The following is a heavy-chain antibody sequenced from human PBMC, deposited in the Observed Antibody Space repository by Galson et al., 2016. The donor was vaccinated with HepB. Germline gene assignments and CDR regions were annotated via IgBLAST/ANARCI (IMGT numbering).Heavy chain of an antibody. V-gene: IGHV1-18*01. Sequence: SVKVSCKASGYTFTNYGISWVRQAPGQGPEWMGWISTYTGNTSYAQKLQDRVTMTTDTSTTTAYMELRSLRSDDPSVYYCARGYAGSDYWGQGTLVTVSS. J-gene: IGHJ4*02. CDR2: ISTYTGNT. CDR3: ARGYAGSDY. D-gene: IGHD3-16*01. CDR1: GYTFTNYG.